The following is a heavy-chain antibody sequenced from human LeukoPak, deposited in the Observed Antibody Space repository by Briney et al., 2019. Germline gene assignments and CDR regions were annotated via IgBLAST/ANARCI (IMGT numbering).Heavy chain of an antibody. V-gene: IGHV3-23*01. Sequence: PGGSLRLSCAASGFTFSSYAMSWVRQAPGKGLEWVSLISGSSGTTYYADSVKGRFTISRDNSKNTLFLQMYSLRAEDTAAYYCAKPREYSSTWFGVDHWGQGSLVTVSS. J-gene: IGHJ4*02. CDR1: GFTFSSYA. CDR2: ISGSSGTT. D-gene: IGHD6-13*01. CDR3: AKPREYSSTWFGVDH.